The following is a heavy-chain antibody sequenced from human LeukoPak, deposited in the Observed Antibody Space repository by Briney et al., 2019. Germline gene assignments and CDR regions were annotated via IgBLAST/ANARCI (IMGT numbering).Heavy chain of an antibody. CDR1: GFNFSPYA. V-gene: IGHV3-30-3*01. D-gene: IGHD2-2*01. Sequence: PGGSLRLSCVASGFNFSPYAVHWVRQAPGQGLEGVAIISNDGTTEAYTDSVKGRFTISRDNFKNTLYLQMNGLRLEDTAVYYCATLRDIVVVATTPTDVWGKGTTVIVSS. CDR3: ATLRDIVVVATTPTDV. J-gene: IGHJ6*04. CDR2: ISNDGTTE.